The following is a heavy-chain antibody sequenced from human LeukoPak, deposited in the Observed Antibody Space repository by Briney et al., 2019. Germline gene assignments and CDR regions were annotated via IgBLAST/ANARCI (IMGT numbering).Heavy chain of an antibody. D-gene: IGHD2-2*01. J-gene: IGHJ5*02. CDR2: IYYTGST. V-gene: IGHV4-61*01. Sequence: SETLSLTCTVSGGSVSSDTYYWSWIRQPPGKGLEWIGYIYYTGSTNYNPSLKSRVTISLDTSKNQFSLHLNSVTPEDTAVYYCARRLTQYDCFDPWGQGILVTVSS. CDR1: GGSVSSDTYY. CDR3: ARRLTQYDCFDP.